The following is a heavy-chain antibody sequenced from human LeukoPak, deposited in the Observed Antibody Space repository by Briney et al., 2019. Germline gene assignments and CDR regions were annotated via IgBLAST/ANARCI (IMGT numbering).Heavy chain of an antibody. D-gene: IGHD3-16*01. CDR2: IFGTTI. Sequence: GGSLRLSCAASGFTLSSYWMSWVRQAPGKGPEWVSYIFGTTISYADSVKGRITISRDNAKNSLYLQMNSLRAEDTAVYYCARGGKQTFDYWGQGTLVTVSS. CDR1: GFTLSSYW. J-gene: IGHJ4*02. V-gene: IGHV3-48*04. CDR3: ARGGKQTFDY.